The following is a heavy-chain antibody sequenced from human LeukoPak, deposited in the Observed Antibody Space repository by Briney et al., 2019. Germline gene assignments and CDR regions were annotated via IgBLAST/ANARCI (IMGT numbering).Heavy chain of an antibody. CDR1: GFTFSSYG. V-gene: IGHV3-30*03. CDR3: ISGTGLY. CDR2: ISYDGSNK. D-gene: IGHD1-7*01. J-gene: IGHJ4*02. Sequence: PGGSLRLSCAASGFTFSSYGMHWVRQAPGKGLEWVAVISYDGSNKYYADSVKGRFTISRDNSKNTLYLQMNSLRAEDTAVYYCISGTGLYWGQGTLVTVSS.